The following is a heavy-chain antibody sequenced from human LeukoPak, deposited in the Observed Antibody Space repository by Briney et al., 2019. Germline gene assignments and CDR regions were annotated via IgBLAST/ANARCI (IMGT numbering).Heavy chain of an antibody. V-gene: IGHV1-69*13. CDR2: IIPIFGTA. CDR1: GGTFSSYA. Sequence: ASVKVSCKASGGTFSSYAISWVRQAPGQGLEWMGGIIPIFGTANYAQKFQGRVTITADESTSTAYMELSSLRSEDTAVYYCARALLWFGETEYYFDYWGQGTLVTVSS. J-gene: IGHJ4*02. CDR3: ARALLWFGETEYYFDY. D-gene: IGHD3-10*01.